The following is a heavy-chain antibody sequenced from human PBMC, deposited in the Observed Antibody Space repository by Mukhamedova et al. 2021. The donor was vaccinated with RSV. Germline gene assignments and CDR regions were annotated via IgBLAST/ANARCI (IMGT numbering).Heavy chain of an antibody. Sequence: GMTWVRQAPGKGLEYVSSISGSGNSASYADSVKGRFTISRDNSKNTLYLQMNSLRAEDSALYYCAKRWELRYFDSWGQGTLVTVSS. CDR1: G. D-gene: IGHD4-23*01. CDR3: AKRWELRYFDS. J-gene: IGHJ4*02. V-gene: IGHV3-23*01. CDR2: ISGSGNSA.